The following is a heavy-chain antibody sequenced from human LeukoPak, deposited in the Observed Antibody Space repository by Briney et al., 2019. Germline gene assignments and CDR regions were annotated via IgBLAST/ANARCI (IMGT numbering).Heavy chain of an antibody. Sequence: HPGGPLSPSFAAPDSTLRSYWWNWFPRLPGRGLRGLSGINTNVRSTSYEKSVKTRVTISRENAKNTLSLQMNRLTADDTAVYYGAILVTNTAELDYWGQGTLVTVSS. D-gene: IGHD5-18*01. V-gene: IGHV3-74*01. CDR3: AILVTNTAELDY. CDR1: DSTLRSYW. CDR2: INTNVRST. J-gene: IGHJ4*02.